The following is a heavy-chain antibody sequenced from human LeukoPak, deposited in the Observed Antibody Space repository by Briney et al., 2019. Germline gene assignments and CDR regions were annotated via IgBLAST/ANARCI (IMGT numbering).Heavy chain of an antibody. CDR3: VRDRWLQSQRFFDY. J-gene: IGHJ4*02. Sequence: GGSLRLSCAASGFTFSSYGMSWVRQAPGKGLEWVSSISTSSSHIYYADSVKGRFTISRDNAKNSLYLQMNSPRAEDTAVYYCVRDRWLQSQRFFDYWGQGTLVTVSS. CDR1: GFTFSSYG. D-gene: IGHD5-24*01. CDR2: ISTSSSHI. V-gene: IGHV3-21*01.